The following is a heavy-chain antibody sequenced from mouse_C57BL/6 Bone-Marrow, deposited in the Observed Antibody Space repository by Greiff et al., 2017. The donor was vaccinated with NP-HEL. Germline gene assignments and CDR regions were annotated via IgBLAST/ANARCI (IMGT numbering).Heavy chain of an antibody. CDR1: GFTFTDYY. D-gene: IGHD1-1*01. CDR2: VYPYNGGT. J-gene: IGHJ3*01. Sequence: EVMLVESGPVLVKPGPSVKISCKASGFTFTDYYMHWVKQSHGKSLEWIGLVYPYNGGTSYNQKFKGKATLTVDTSSSTAYMELNSLTSEDSAVYYCASEFITTVEGFAYWGQGTLVTVSA. V-gene: IGHV1-36*01. CDR3: ASEFITTVEGFAY.